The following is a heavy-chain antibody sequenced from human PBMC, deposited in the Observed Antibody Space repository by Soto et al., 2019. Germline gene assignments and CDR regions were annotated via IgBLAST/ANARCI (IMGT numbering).Heavy chain of an antibody. CDR1: GFAFRSHW. V-gene: IGHV3-7*01. Sequence: PGGSLRLSCGASGFAFRSHWMSWVRQAPGKGLEWVANINQDGSQKYYVDSVKGRFTISRDNAKNSLYLQMNSLRAEDTAVYYCAREIYDDYDSSGFDHWGQGTLVTVSS. D-gene: IGHD3-22*01. J-gene: IGHJ4*02. CDR3: AREIYDDYDSSGFDH. CDR2: INQDGSQK.